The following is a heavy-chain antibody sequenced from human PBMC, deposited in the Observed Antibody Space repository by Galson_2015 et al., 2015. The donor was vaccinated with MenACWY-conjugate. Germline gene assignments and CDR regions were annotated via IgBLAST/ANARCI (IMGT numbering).Heavy chain of an antibody. D-gene: IGHD2-15*01. CDR1: GFTFTSYW. Sequence: SLRLSCAASGFTFTSYWMHWVRQVPGKGLVWVSRLNVDGSTTDYADSVKGRFTISRDNAENTLYLQTDSLGTEDTALYFCARGPHTGNCYSTHYFYGLDVWGQGATVTVSS. CDR3: ARGPHTGNCYSTHYFYGLDV. J-gene: IGHJ6*02. V-gene: IGHV3-74*01. CDR2: LNVDGSTT.